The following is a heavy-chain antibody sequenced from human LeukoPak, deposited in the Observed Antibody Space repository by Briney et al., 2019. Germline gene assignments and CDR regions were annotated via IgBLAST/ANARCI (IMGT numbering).Heavy chain of an antibody. D-gene: IGHD6-25*01. V-gene: IGHV1-58*02. Sequence: RASVKVSCKASGFTFSTSAMQWVRQARGQRLEGIGWIAVGNGHTNYAQKFQERVSITRDMSTTTAYMELSNLRSEDTAVYYCAATGSETDAFDIWGQGTMVTVSS. CDR3: AATGSETDAFDI. J-gene: IGHJ3*02. CDR2: IAVGNGHT. CDR1: GFTFSTSA.